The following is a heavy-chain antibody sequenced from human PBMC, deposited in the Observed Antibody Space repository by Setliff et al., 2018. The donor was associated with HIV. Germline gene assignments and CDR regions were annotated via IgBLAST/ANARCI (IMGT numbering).Heavy chain of an antibody. CDR2: IYYSGST. J-gene: IGHJ4*02. Sequence: SETLSLTCTVSDDFITSYYWSWIRQPPGKRLEWSGYIYYSGSTNYNPSHKSRVNISLEMSTSQFSLRLSSVSAADTGVYYCARAVYYFDFWGQGTLVTVSS. V-gene: IGHV4-59*01. D-gene: IGHD1-20*01. CDR1: DDFITSYY. CDR3: ARAVYYFDF.